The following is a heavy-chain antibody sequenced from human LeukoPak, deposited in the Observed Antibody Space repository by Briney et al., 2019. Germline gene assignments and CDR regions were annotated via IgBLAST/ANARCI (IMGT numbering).Heavy chain of an antibody. D-gene: IGHD6-19*01. CDR1: GYTFTGYY. CDR2: INPNSGVT. Sequence: ASVKVSCKASGYTFTGYYMHWVRQAPGQGLEWMAWINPNSGVTNSAQKFQGRVTMTRDTSISTAYMELSRLRSDDTAVYYCARSRIAVAGMGVSRWFDPWGQGTLVTVSS. V-gene: IGHV1-2*02. J-gene: IGHJ5*02. CDR3: ARSRIAVAGMGVSRWFDP.